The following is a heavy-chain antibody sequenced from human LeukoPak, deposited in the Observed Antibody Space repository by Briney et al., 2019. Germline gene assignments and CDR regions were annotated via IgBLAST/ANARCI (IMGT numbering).Heavy chain of an antibody. Sequence: GGSLRLSCAASGFTFSSYAMSWVRQAPGKGLEWVSAISGSGGSTYYADPVKGRFTISRDNSKNTLYLQMNSLRAEDTAVYYCAKSKQLELYFDYWGQGTLVTVSS. CDR3: AKSKQLELYFDY. CDR2: ISGSGGST. D-gene: IGHD6-6*01. J-gene: IGHJ4*02. CDR1: GFTFSSYA. V-gene: IGHV3-23*01.